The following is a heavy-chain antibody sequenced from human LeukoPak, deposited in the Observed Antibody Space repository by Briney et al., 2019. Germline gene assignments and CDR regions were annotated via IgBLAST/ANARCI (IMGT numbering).Heavy chain of an antibody. J-gene: IGHJ4*02. CDR3: ARHGPYYDFWSGYYQYYDY. V-gene: IGHV4-39*01. CDR1: GGSISSSSYY. Sequence: PSETLSLTCTVSGGSISSSSYYWGWIRQPPGKGLEWIGSIYYSGSTYYNPSLKSRVTISVDTSKNQFSLKLSSVTAADTAVYYCARHGPYYDFWSGYYQYYDYWGQGTLVTVSS. D-gene: IGHD3-3*01. CDR2: IYYSGST.